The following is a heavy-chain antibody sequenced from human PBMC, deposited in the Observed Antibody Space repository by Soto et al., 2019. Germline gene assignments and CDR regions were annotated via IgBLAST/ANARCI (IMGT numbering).Heavy chain of an antibody. CDR3: ARGGCSGGSCYSHSDY. J-gene: IGHJ4*02. D-gene: IGHD2-15*01. V-gene: IGHV4-34*01. Sequence: QVQLQQWGAGLLKPSETLSLTCAVYGGSFSGYYWSWIRQPPGKGLEWIGEINHSGSTNYNPSLKSRVTISVDPSKNPFSLKLSSVTAADTAVYYCARGGCSGGSCYSHSDYWGQGTLVTVSS. CDR2: INHSGST. CDR1: GGSFSGYY.